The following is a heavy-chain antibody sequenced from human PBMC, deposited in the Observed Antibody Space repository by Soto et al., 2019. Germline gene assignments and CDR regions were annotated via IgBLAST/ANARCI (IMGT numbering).Heavy chain of an antibody. D-gene: IGHD6-19*01. CDR1: GGSISSYY. CDR2: IYYSGST. J-gene: IGHJ4*02. V-gene: IGHV4-59*08. CDR3: ARHTSGWYSSFDY. Sequence: PSDTLSLTCTVSGGSISSYYWSWIRQPPGKGLEWIGYIYYSGSTNYNPSLKSRVTISVDTSKNQFSLKLSSVTAADTAVYYCARHTSGWYSSFDYWGQGTLVTVSS.